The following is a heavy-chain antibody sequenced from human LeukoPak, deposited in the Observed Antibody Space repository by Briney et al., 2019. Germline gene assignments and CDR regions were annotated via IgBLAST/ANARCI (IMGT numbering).Heavy chain of an antibody. CDR2: ISRSSTTI. J-gene: IGHJ4*02. CDR3: ARNLGGYNINDY. Sequence: GGSLRLSCAASGFTFSSSNMTWVRQAPGKGLEWVSYISRSSTTIYYADSVKGRFTIPRDNANNSLYLQMNSLRAEDTAVYYCARNLGGYNINDYWGQGTLVTVSS. D-gene: IGHD5-24*01. CDR1: GFTFSSSN. V-gene: IGHV3-48*01.